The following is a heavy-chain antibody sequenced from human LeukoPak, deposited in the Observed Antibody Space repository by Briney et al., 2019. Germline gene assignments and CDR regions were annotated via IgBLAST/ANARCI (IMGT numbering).Heavy chain of an antibody. CDR1: GFTFSDYY. J-gene: IGHJ6*03. D-gene: IGHD1-1*01. CDR3: ARGLDHHYYYYYMDV. V-gene: IGHV3-11*04. Sequence: GGSLRLSCAASGFTFSDYYMSWIRQAPGKGLEWVSYISSSGGTIYYADSVKGRFTISRGNAKNSLYLQMNSLRAEDTAVYYCARGLDHHYYYYYMDVWGKGTTVTVSS. CDR2: ISSSGGTI.